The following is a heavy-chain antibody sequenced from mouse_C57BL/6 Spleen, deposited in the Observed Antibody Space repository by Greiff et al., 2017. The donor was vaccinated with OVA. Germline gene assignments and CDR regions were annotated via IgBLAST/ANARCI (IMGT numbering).Heavy chain of an antibody. Sequence: VQLQQSGAELVRPGASVKLSCTASGFNIKDDYMHWVKQRPEQGLEWIGWIDPENGDTEYASKFQGKATITADTSSNTADLQLSSLTSEDTAVYYCTTYYGSYWWYCDVWGTGTTVTVSS. CDR3: TTYYGSYWWYCDV. CDR2: IDPENGDT. J-gene: IGHJ1*03. CDR1: GFNIKDDY. D-gene: IGHD2-1*01. V-gene: IGHV14-4*01.